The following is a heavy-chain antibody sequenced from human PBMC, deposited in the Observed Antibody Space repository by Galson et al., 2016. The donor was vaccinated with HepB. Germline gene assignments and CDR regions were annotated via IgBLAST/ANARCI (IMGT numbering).Heavy chain of an antibody. CDR1: GYTFTGYY. V-gene: IGHV1-2*02. Sequence: SVKVSCKASGYTFTGYYIHWVRQAPGQGLEWMGWINPDNGYTDYAQKFRGRLTMTRDTYNRTAYMEMKRLTSDDTAVYLCARDLRGIAGRGYDRFDPWGQGALVTVTS. D-gene: IGHD6-6*01. CDR3: ARDLRGIAGRGYDRFDP. CDR2: INPDNGYT. J-gene: IGHJ5*02.